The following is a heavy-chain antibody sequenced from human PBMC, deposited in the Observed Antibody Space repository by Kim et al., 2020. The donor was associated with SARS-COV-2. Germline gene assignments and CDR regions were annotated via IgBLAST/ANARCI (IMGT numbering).Heavy chain of an antibody. CDR2: IIPIFGTA. CDR1: GGTFSSYA. CDR3: ASPTMGLDYYGMDV. Sequence: SVKVSCKASGGTFSSYAISWVRQAPGQGLEWMGGIIPIFGTANYAQKFQGRVTITADESTSTAYMELSSLRSEDTAVYYCASPTMGLDYYGMDVWGQGTTVTVSS. V-gene: IGHV1-69*13. D-gene: IGHD3-10*01. J-gene: IGHJ6*02.